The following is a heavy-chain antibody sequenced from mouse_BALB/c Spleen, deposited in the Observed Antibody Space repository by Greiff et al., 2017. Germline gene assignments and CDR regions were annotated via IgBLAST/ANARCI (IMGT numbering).Heavy chain of an antibody. D-gene: IGHD2-4*01. J-gene: IGHJ4*01. CDR2: IDPANGNT. Sequence: EVQLQQSGAELVRSGASVKLSCTASGFNIKDTYMHWVKQRPEQGLEWIGRIDPANGNTKYDPKFQGKATITADTSSNTAYLQLSSLTSEDTAVYYCALITTVYYAMDYWGQGTSVTVSS. V-gene: IGHV14-3*02. CDR3: ALITTVYYAMDY. CDR1: GFNIKDTY.